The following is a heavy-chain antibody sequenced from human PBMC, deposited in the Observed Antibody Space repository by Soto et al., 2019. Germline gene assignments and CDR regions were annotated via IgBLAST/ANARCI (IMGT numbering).Heavy chain of an antibody. V-gene: IGHV1-8*02. CDR3: ARTFSYAKLVFCDAGGDDFLAL. Sequence: GASVKVSCKASGYTFTSYDINWVRQATGQGLEWMGWMNPNSGNTGYAQKFQGRVTMTRNTSISTAYMELSSLRSEDTAVYYCARTFSYAKLVFCDAGGDDFLALWGQGTLVTVS. D-gene: IGHD2-8*01. CDR1: GYTFTSYD. CDR2: MNPNSGNT. J-gene: IGHJ4*03.